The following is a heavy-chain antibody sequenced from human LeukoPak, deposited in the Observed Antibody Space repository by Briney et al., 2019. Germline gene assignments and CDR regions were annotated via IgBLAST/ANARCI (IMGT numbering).Heavy chain of an antibody. CDR2: ISAYNGNT. D-gene: IGHD3-3*01. CDR3: ARGNDFWSGYFVRENWFDP. J-gene: IGHJ5*02. Sequence: ASVKVSCKASGYTFTSYGISWVRQAPGQGLEWMGWISAYNGNTNYAQKLQGRVTMTTDTSKSTAYMGLRRLRSDDTAVYYCARGNDFWSGYFVRENWFDPWGQGTLVTVSS. V-gene: IGHV1-18*01. CDR1: GYTFTSYG.